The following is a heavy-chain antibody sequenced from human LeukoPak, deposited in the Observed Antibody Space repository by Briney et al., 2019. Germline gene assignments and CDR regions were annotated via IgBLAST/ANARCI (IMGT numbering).Heavy chain of an antibody. D-gene: IGHD3-9*01. Sequence: GRSLRLSCAASGFTFRSYGMHWVRQAPGKGLEWVAVISYDGSNKYYADSVKGRFTISRDNSKNTLYLQMNSLRAEDTAVYYCAKDVRYFDWLLPDYWGQGTLVTVSS. CDR3: AKDVRYFDWLLPDY. V-gene: IGHV3-30*18. CDR1: GFTFRSYG. J-gene: IGHJ4*02. CDR2: ISYDGSNK.